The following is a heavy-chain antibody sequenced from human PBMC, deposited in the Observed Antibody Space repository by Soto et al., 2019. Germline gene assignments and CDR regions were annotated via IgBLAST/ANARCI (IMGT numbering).Heavy chain of an antibody. CDR3: ARADDPLVIGDCSSTSCYRPKYYFDY. V-gene: IGHV3-7*01. D-gene: IGHD2-2*01. J-gene: IGHJ4*02. Sequence: GGSLRLSCAASGFTFSSYWMSWVRQAPGKGLEWVANIKQDGSEKYYVDSVKGRFTISRDNAKNSLYLQMNSLRAEDTAVYYCARADDPLVIGDCSSTSCYRPKYYFDYWGQGTLVTVSS. CDR2: IKQDGSEK. CDR1: GFTFSSYW.